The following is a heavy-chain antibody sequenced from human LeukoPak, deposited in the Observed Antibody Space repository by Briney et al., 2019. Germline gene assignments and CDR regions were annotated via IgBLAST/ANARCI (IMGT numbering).Heavy chain of an antibody. CDR1: GFTVSSNY. CDR2: INVDGSST. Sequence: GRSLRLSCPASGFTVSSNYMSWVRHAPGKGLVWVSRINVDGSSTSYADSVKGRFTISRDNAKNTLYLQMTSLRVEDTAVYYCVAGGYQYTFDIWGQGTTVTVSS. V-gene: IGHV3-74*01. CDR3: VAGGYQYTFDI. D-gene: IGHD5-12*01. J-gene: IGHJ3*02.